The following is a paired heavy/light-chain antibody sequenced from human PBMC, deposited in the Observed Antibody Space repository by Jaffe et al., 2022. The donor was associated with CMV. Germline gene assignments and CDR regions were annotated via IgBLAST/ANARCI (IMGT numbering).Light chain of an antibody. CDR3: QQYDSFPGT. CDR1: QSISTW. J-gene: IGKJ2*02. CDR2: KAS. V-gene: IGKV1-5*03. Sequence: DIQLTQSPSTLSAIVGDRVTITCRASQSISTWLAWYQQKPGKPPKLLIYKASGLESGVPSRFSGRGSGTDFTLTINSLQPDDFATYYCQQYDSFPGTFGQGTKLDIK.
Heavy chain of an antibody. D-gene: IGHD6-13*01. Sequence: EVQLVQSGAEMKKPGESLKISCKGSGYRSTSYWIAWVRQMPGKGLEWMGIIYPGDSDTRYSPSFQGQVTISADKFTNTAYLLWSSLRASDTAIYFCARSAAAGTYFFDYWGQGTQVTVSS. CDR1: GYRSTSYW. CDR3: ARSAAAGTYFFDY. V-gene: IGHV5-51*01. J-gene: IGHJ4*02. CDR2: IYPGDSDT.